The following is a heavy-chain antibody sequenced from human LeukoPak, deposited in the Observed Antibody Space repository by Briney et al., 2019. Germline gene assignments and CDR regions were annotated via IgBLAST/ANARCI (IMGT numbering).Heavy chain of an antibody. V-gene: IGHV3-48*03. CDR3: ASGLDDGYSYGLDY. CDR2: ISSSGTTI. CDR1: GFTFSSYE. Sequence: QPGGSLRLSCAASGFTFSSYEMNWVRQAPGKGLEWVSDISSSGTTIHYADSVKGRFTISRDNAKNSLYLQMSSLRAEDTAVYYCASGLDDGYSYGLDYWGQGTLVTVSS. J-gene: IGHJ4*02. D-gene: IGHD5-18*01.